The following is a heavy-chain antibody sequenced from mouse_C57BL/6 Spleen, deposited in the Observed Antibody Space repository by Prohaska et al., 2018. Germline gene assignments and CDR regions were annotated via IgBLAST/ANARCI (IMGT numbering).Heavy chain of an antibody. CDR2: IDPENGGT. Sequence: QVQLQQSGAELVRPGASVTLSCKASGYTFTDYEMHWVKQTPVHGLEWIGDIDPENGGTAYNQKFKGKAILTADTSSSAADMEVRSMTSEDSAVYYCTRSGEYERGFAYWGKGTLVTVSA. D-gene: IGHD5-2*01. J-gene: IGHJ3*01. CDR3: TRSGEYERGFAY. V-gene: IGHV1-15*01. CDR1: GYTFTDYE.